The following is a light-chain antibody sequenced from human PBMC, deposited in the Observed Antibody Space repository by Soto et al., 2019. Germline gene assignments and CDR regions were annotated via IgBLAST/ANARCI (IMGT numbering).Light chain of an antibody. Sequence: QSVLTQPASVSGSPGQSITISCTGTSSDVGSYNLVSWYQHHPGKTPKLMIYEGSRRPSGVSNRFSASKSGNTASLTISGLQAEDEAEYYCCSYGTSSTYVFGSGTKVTV. V-gene: IGLV2-23*01. CDR2: EGS. CDR1: SSDVGSYNL. J-gene: IGLJ1*01. CDR3: CSYGTSSTYV.